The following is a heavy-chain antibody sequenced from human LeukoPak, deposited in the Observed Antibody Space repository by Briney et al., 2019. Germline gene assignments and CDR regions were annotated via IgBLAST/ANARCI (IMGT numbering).Heavy chain of an antibody. CDR1: GYTFINYD. V-gene: IGHV1-8*02. CDR2: MNPNSGNT. D-gene: IGHD2-15*01. J-gene: IGHJ5*02. Sequence: GASVEVSCKASGYTFINYDFTWVRQATGQGLEWMGWMNPNSGNTGYAQKFQGRLTMTRNTSISTAYMELSSLRSEDTAVYYCARVVYCSGGTCYSPWFDPWGQGTLVTVSS. CDR3: ARVVYCSGGTCYSPWFDP.